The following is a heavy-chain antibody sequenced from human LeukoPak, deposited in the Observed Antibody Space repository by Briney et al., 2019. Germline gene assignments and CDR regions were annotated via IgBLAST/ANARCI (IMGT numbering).Heavy chain of an antibody. V-gene: IGHV1-2*02. CDR1: GYTFTSYY. D-gene: IGHD6-13*01. Sequence: ASVKVSCKASGYTFTSYYMHWVRQAPGQGLEWMGWINPNSGGTNYAQKFQGRVTLTRDTSISTAYMELSRLRSDDTAVYYCARSIAAARTTQAAFDIWGQGTMVTVSS. CDR2: INPNSGGT. CDR3: ARSIAAARTTQAAFDI. J-gene: IGHJ3*02.